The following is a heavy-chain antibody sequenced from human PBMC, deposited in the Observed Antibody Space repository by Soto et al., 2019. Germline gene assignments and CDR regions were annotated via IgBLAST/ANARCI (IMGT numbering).Heavy chain of an antibody. V-gene: IGHV2-26*01. Sequence: QVTLKESGPVLVKPTETLTLTCTVSGFSLSNARMGVSWIRQPPGKALEWLAHIFSNDGKSYSTSLKSRLTISKDTSKSQVVLTMTNMDPVDTATYYCARIVLPNDFWSGYSTDYWGQGTLVTVSS. CDR1: GFSLSNARMG. D-gene: IGHD3-3*01. CDR2: IFSNDGK. J-gene: IGHJ4*02. CDR3: ARIVLPNDFWSGYSTDY.